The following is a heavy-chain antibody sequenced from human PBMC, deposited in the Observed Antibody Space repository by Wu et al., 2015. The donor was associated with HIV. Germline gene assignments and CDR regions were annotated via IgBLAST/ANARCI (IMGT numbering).Heavy chain of an antibody. CDR1: GYTFTNNY. CDR3: ATRVTRVGNMEAFDL. V-gene: IGHV1-46*03. Sequence: QVQLVQSGAEVKKPGASVKVSCKASGYTFTNNYMHWVRQAPGQGLEWMGIINPRNGSISYAQKFQGRVTMTRDTSTSKAYLELSGLRSDDTAVYFCATRVTRVGNMEAFDLWGQGDNGHRLF. J-gene: IGHJ3*01. CDR2: INPRNGSI. D-gene: IGHD1/OR15-1a*01.